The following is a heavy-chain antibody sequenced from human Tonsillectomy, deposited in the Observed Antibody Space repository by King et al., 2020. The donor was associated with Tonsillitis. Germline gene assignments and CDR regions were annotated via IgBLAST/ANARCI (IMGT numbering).Heavy chain of an antibody. CDR3: ASPYPVLKY. D-gene: IGHD3-9*01. J-gene: IGHJ4*02. Sequence: QLQESGPGLVKPSETLSLTCTVSGGSISSYYWSWIRQPPGKGLEWIGYIYYSGSTNYNPSLKSRLTISVDTSKKQFSLKLSSLTAADTAFYYCASPYPVLKYWGQGTLVTVSS. V-gene: IGHV4-59*01. CDR1: GGSISSYY. CDR2: IYYSGST.